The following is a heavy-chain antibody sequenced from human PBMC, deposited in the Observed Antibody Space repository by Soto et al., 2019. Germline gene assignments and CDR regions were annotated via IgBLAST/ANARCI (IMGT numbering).Heavy chain of an antibody. CDR1: GASIRGVDYF. CDR3: AREGKHISTHGGWNAFDL. Sequence: QVQLQEAGPGLVKPSQTLSLTCTVSGASIRGVDYFWTWIRQRPGKGLEWLGNIYASGSAYTNPSLKCRVGLSVDTAQNQFALCLTSVTAADSAVYYCAREGKHISTHGGWNAFDLWGQGTEVSVFS. J-gene: IGHJ3*01. CDR2: IYASGSA. V-gene: IGHV4-31*03. D-gene: IGHD2-15*01.